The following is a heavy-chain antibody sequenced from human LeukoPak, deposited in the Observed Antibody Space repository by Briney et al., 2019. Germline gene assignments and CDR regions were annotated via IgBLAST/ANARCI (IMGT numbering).Heavy chain of an antibody. V-gene: IGHV4-59*01. CDR1: ADSISTYY. Sequence: PSETLSLTCTVAADSISTYYWSWIRQPPGKGREWIGYVYYSRSPNYNPSLKSRVTISADTSNNQFSLKVTSVTAADPAVCYCARVEDQNWYFDLWGRGTLVTVSS. CDR2: VYYSRSP. CDR3: ARVEDQNWYFDL. D-gene: IGHD2-15*01. J-gene: IGHJ2*01.